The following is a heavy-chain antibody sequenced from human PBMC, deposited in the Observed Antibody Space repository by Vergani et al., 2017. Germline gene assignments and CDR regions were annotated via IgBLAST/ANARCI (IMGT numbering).Heavy chain of an antibody. V-gene: IGHV3-30*02. D-gene: IGHD2-8*02. CDR1: GFIFNYYG. Sequence: QVHLVESGGGVVQPGGSLRLSCAASGFIFNYYGINWVRQAPGKGLEWVSFIRSDGGSEMYADSVRGRFTISRDNSKSTLFLQMNSLRVEDMAVYYCARDRGDWRYSRYFYNYYMDVWGKGTTVTVSS. CDR3: ARDRGDWRYSRYFYNYYMDV. J-gene: IGHJ6*03. CDR2: IRSDGGSE.